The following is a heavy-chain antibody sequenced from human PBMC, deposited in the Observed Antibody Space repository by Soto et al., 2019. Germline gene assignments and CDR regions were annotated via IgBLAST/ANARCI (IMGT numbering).Heavy chain of an antibody. CDR3: APQRGGGGY. CDR2: IYSGGYT. J-gene: IGHJ4*02. V-gene: IGHV3-53*01. Sequence: EVQLVESGGGLIQPGGSLRLSCAVSGFTVSNNYMSWVRQAPGKGLEGVSVIYSGGYTAYGDSVKGRFTISRDNSKNTLYLQIKSRGAPAPAVFSGAPQRGGGGYWGQGTLVTVSS. CDR1: GFTVSNNY. D-gene: IGHD6-25*01.